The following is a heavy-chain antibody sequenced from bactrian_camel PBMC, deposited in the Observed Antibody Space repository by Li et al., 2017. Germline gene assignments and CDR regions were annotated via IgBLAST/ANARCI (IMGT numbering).Heavy chain of an antibody. Sequence: VQLVESGGGLVQPGESLRLSCAASGFSFGLYDMAWVRRAPGKELEWVSSINNGGGSTYYADSVKGRFTISRDNAKNTLYLQLNSLKTEDTALYYCAAGPWYTDEYKYWGQGTQVTVS. CDR1: GFSFGLYD. CDR3: AAGPWYTDEYKY. CDR2: INNGGGST. D-gene: IGHD6*01. V-gene: IGHV3S40*01. J-gene: IGHJ4*01.